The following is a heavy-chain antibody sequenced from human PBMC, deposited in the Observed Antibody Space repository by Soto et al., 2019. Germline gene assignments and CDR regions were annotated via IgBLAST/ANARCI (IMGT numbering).Heavy chain of an antibody. CDR1: GGSISSYY. CDR2: IYYSGST. V-gene: IGHV4-59*08. D-gene: IGHD3-22*01. J-gene: IGHJ6*02. CDR3: ARQGYYDSSGLYYYGMDV. Sequence: SETLSLTCTVSGGSISSYYWSWIRQPPGKGLEWIGYIYYSGSTNYNPSLKSRVTISVDTSKNQFSLKLSSVTAADTAVYYCARQGYYDSSGLYYYGMDVWGQGTTVTVSS.